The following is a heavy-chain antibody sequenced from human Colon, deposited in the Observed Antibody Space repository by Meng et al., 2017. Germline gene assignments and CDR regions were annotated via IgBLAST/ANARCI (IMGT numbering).Heavy chain of an antibody. CDR1: GDSVSNNTGA. CDR3: ARGAAVKTSYAFDV. Sequence: SETLSLTCAISGDSVSNNTGAWNWIRQSPSTGLEWLARTYYRSKWYNDYAPSVKSRIIVTPDTSRNRFSLHLNSVSPEDTAVYYCARGAAVKTSYAFDVWGQGTVVTVSS. V-gene: IGHV6-1*01. CDR2: TYYRSKWYN. D-gene: IGHD6-13*01. J-gene: IGHJ3*01.